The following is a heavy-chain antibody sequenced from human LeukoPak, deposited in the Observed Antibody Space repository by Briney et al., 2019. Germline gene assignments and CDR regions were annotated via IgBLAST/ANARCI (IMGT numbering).Heavy chain of an antibody. CDR2: IGGGGDRT. CDR1: GFTFSSYA. J-gene: IGHJ4*02. Sequence: GGSLRLSCAASGFTFSSYAMSWVRQSPGKGLEWVSTIGGGGDRTFYADSVTGRFTISRDNSKNTLYLQMNSLRAEDTAVYYCAKDYYDTSGPTYYFDYWGQGTLVTVSS. CDR3: AKDYYDTSGPTYYFDY. V-gene: IGHV3-23*01. D-gene: IGHD3-22*01.